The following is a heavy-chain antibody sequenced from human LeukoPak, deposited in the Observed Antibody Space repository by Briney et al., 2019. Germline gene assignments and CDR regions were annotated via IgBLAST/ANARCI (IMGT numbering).Heavy chain of an antibody. J-gene: IGHJ3*02. D-gene: IGHD3-10*01. CDR3: ARDRVVRGVIQDGFDI. CDR1: GFTVSNNH. V-gene: IGHV3-53*01. CDR2: IYASGNK. Sequence: PGGSLRLSCAASGFTVSNNHMSWVRQAPGKGLEWVSVIYASGNKYYADSVKGRFTISRDNSKNTLYLQMNSLRGEDTAVYYCARDRVVRGVIQDGFDIWGQGTTVTVSS.